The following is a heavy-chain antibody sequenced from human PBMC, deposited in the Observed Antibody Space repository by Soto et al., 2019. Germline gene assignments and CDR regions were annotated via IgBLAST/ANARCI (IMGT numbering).Heavy chain of an antibody. Sequence: GGSLRLSCAASGFTFSSYGMHWVRQAPGKGLEWVAVISYDGSNKYYADSVKGRFTISRDNSKNTLYLQMNSLRAEDTAVYYCAKGRTLGYYYGMDVWGQGTTVTVSS. CDR1: GFTFSSYG. CDR2: ISYDGSNK. D-gene: IGHD7-27*01. CDR3: AKGRTLGYYYGMDV. J-gene: IGHJ6*02. V-gene: IGHV3-30*18.